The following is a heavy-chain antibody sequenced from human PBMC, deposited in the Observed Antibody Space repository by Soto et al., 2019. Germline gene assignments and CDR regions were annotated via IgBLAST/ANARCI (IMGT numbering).Heavy chain of an antibody. V-gene: IGHV1-69*13. CDR2: IIPIFGTA. Sequence: EASVKVSCKASGGTFSSYAISWVRQAPGQGLEWMGGIIPIFGTANYAQKFQGRVTITADESTSTAYMELSSLGSEDTAVYYCAIGGGRDLYYYYGMDVWGQGTTVTVSS. J-gene: IGHJ6*02. CDR1: GGTFSSYA. CDR3: AIGGGRDLYYYYGMDV. D-gene: IGHD2-15*01.